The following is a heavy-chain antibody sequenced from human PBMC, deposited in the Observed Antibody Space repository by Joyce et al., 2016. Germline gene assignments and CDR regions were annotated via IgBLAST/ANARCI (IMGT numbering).Heavy chain of an antibody. J-gene: IGHJ6*02. CDR3: ARGGIVVLPAASLNYYYYDMDV. Sequence: QVQLVQSGAEVKKPGASVKVSCKASGYTFTGYYMHWVRQAPGQGLEWMGWINPNSGGTNYAQKFQGRVTMTRDTSISTAYMELSRLRSDDTAVYYCARGGIVVLPAASLNYYYYDMDVWGQGTTVTVSS. V-gene: IGHV1-2*02. CDR1: GYTFTGYY. D-gene: IGHD2-2*01. CDR2: INPNSGGT.